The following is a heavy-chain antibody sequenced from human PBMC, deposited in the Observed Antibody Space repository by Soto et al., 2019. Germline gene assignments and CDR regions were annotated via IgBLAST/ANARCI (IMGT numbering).Heavy chain of an antibody. CDR3: ARGEQYSGRIFDY. CDR2: THYRSKWYY. D-gene: IGHD1-26*01. Sequence: PSQTLSLTCAITGDSVSSNSAGWSWVRQSPSRGLEWLGRTHYRSKWYYEYAVSVRGRITINPDTSKNQYSLQLNSVTPEDTAAYFCARGEQYSGRIFDYWGQGTLVTVSS. J-gene: IGHJ4*01. V-gene: IGHV6-1*01. CDR1: GDSVSSNSAG.